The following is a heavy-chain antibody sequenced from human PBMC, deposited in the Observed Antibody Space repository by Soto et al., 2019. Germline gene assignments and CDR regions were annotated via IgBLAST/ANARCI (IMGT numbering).Heavy chain of an antibody. CDR1: GYTFTSYY. CDR2: INPDGGNT. V-gene: IGHV1-46*01. CDR3: ARDLSSYSSGWYDV. Sequence: QVQLVQSGAEVKKPGASVKVSCKASGYTFTSYYMHWVRQAPGQGLEWMGIINPDGGNTNYAQKFQSRVTMTRDTSTSTVYSELSSLRSEDTAVYYCARDLSSYSSGWYDVWGRGTLVTVSS. D-gene: IGHD6-19*01. J-gene: IGHJ2*01.